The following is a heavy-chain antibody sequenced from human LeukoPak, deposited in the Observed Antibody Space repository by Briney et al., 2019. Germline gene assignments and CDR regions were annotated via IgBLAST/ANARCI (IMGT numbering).Heavy chain of an antibody. CDR2: INPSGGST. D-gene: IGHD3-16*01. V-gene: IGHV1-46*01. J-gene: IGHJ5*02. CDR1: GYTFTSYY. CDR3: ARVGDNNWFDP. Sequence: GASVKVSCKASGYTFTSYYVHWVRQAPGQGPEWMGIINPSGGSTSYAQKFQGRVTMTRDTSTSTVYMELSSLRSEDTAVYYCARVGDNNWFDPWGQGTLVTVSS.